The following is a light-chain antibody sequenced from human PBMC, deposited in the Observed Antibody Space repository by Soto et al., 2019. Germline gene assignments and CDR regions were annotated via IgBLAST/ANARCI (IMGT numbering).Light chain of an antibody. CDR2: RNN. J-gene: IGLJ3*02. CDR3: AAWYDSLSGVV. CDR1: ISNLGSNF. Sequence: QSVLTQPPSASGTPGQRVTISCSGSISNLGSNFIYWYQQLPGAAPKLLISRNNERPSWVPDRFSGSKSGTSASLAISGLRSEDEADYHCAAWYDSLSGVVFGGGTKLTVL. V-gene: IGLV1-47*01.